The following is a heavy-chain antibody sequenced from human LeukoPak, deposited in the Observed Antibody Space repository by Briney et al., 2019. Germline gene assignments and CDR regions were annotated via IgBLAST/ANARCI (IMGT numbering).Heavy chain of an antibody. CDR3: ARDQTPYY. J-gene: IGHJ4*02. V-gene: IGHV3-49*04. CDR1: GFTVSSNH. CDR2: IRSIIYGGTP. Sequence: GGSLRLSCEASGFTVSSNHMTWVRQAPGKGLEWVGFIRSIIYGGTPEYAASVKGRFTISRDDSRGIAYLQMNSLNTEDTAVYYCARDQTPYYWGQGTLVTASS.